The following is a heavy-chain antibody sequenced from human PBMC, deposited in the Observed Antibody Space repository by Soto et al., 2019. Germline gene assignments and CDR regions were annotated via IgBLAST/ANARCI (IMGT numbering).Heavy chain of an antibody. CDR2: TNADGSTT. Sequence: GASLRLSCAASGFNFSPYWIHRVRQPLGMGLEWDSQTNADGSTTVYADSVKGRFTISRNNARNTLHLHMNILRAEDTAVYYCARDRGNPDSSNIWDQGRRVGVSS. CDR1: GFNFSPYW. D-gene: IGHD3-16*01. V-gene: IGHV3-74*01. CDR3: ARDRGNPDSSNI. J-gene: IGHJ3*02.